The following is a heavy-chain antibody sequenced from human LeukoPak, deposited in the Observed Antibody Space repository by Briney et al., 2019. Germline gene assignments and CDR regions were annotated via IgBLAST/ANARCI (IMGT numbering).Heavy chain of an antibody. J-gene: IGHJ6*02. V-gene: IGHV3-48*03. CDR1: GFTFRSCE. CDR2: ISGSGSSV. CDR3: ARDRGSREDGMDV. Sequence: GGSLRLSCAASGFTFRSCEMNWVRQAPGKGLEWLSYISGSGSSVYYADSVKGRFTVSRDNAKNSLYLEMNSLRAEDTAVYFCARDRGSREDGMDVWGQGTTVTVSS. D-gene: IGHD1-26*01.